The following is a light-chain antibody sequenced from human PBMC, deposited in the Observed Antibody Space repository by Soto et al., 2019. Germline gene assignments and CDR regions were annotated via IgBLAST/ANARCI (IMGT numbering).Light chain of an antibody. CDR3: QQYGSSGT. V-gene: IGKV3-20*01. Sequence: ETVMTQFPATLCVSPGERAPLSCRASQSVSNNYLAWYQQKPGQAPRLLIYGASNRATGIPDRFSGSGSGTDFTLTISRLEPEDFAVYYCQQYGSSGTFGQGTKGDIK. J-gene: IGKJ1*01. CDR2: GAS. CDR1: QSVSNNY.